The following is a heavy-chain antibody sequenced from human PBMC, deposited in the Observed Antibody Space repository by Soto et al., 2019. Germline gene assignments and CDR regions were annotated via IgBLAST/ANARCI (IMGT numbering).Heavy chain of an antibody. CDR2: INHSGST. D-gene: IGHD2-15*01. CDR3: ARVKRYCCFFQAEDGIRDTVPVSAFLLNRSSDL. J-gene: IGHJ2*01. Sequence: PGKGLEWIGEINHSGSTNYNPSLKSRVTISVDTSKNQFSLKLSSVTAADTAVYYCARVKRYCCFFQAEDGIRDTVPVSAFLLNRSSDL. V-gene: IGHV4-34*01.